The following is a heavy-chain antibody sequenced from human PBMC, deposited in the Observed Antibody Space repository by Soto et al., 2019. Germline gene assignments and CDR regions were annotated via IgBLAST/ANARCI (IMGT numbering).Heavy chain of an antibody. CDR2: INPSGGST. D-gene: IGHD3-10*01. V-gene: IGHV1-46*03. J-gene: IGHJ4*02. CDR3: ANSGSYYNELGY. Sequence: GASVKVSCKASGYTFTSYYMHWVRQAPGQGLEWMGIINPSGGSTNYAQKFQGRVTMTSDTSTSTVYMELSSLRSDDTAIYYCANSGSYYNELGYWGQGTQVTVSS. CDR1: GYTFTSYY.